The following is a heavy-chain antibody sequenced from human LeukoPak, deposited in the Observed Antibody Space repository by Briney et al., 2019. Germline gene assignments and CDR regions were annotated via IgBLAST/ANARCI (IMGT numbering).Heavy chain of an antibody. CDR3: ATGSPAFDY. V-gene: IGHV3-30-3*01. CDR1: GFTFSSYA. CDR2: ISYDGSNE. D-gene: IGHD1-26*01. J-gene: IGHJ4*02. Sequence: GGSLRLSCAASGFTFSSYAMYWVRQAPGKGLEWVAVISYDGSNEDYADSVKGRFTISRDNSKNTLYLQMNSLRAEDTAVYYCATGSPAFDYWGQGTLVTVSS.